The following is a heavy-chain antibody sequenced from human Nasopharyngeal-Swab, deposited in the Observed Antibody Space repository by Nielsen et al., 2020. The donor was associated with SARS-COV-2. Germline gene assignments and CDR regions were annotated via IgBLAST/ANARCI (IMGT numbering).Heavy chain of an antibody. CDR3: ARIAVHHNWFDP. CDR2: IIPIFGTA. D-gene: IGHD1-1*01. J-gene: IGHJ5*02. Sequence: SVKVSCKASGGTFSSYAISWVRQAPGQGLEWVGGIIPIFGTANYAQKFQGRVTITADESTSTAYMELSSLRSEDTAVYYCARIAVHHNWFDPWGQGTLVTVSS. CDR1: GGTFSSYA. V-gene: IGHV1-69*13.